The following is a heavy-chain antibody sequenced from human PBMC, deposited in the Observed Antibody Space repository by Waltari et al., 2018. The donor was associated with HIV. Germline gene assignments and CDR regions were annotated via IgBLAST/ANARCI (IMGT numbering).Heavy chain of an antibody. CDR1: GYTFTGYY. CDR3: ARGFYCSSTSCPNWFDP. Sequence: QVQLVQSGAAVKKPGASVKVSCKASGYTFTGYYIPRVRQAPRQGLEWMGWINPNSGGTNYAQKFQGRVTMTRDTSISTAYMELSRLRSDDTAVYYCARGFYCSSTSCPNWFDPWGQGTLVTVSS. V-gene: IGHV1-2*02. D-gene: IGHD2-2*01. CDR2: INPNSGGT. J-gene: IGHJ5*02.